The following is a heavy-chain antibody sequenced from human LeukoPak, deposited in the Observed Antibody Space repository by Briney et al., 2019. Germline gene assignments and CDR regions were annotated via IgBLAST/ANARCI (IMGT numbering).Heavy chain of an antibody. V-gene: IGHV3-23*01. CDR2: ISGTGGGT. CDR3: AKRGVVIRVILVGFHKEAYYFDS. D-gene: IGHD3-22*01. CDR1: GITLSNYG. Sequence: GGSLRLSCAVSGITLSNYGMSWVRQAPGKGLEWVAGISGTGGGTNYADSVKGRFTVSRANYENSLYLQMNSLGAEDTAVYFCAKRGVVIRVILVGFHKEAYYFDSWGQGALVTVSS. J-gene: IGHJ4*02.